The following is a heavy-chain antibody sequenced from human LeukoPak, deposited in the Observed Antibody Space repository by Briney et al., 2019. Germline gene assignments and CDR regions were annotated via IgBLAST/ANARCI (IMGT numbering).Heavy chain of an antibody. CDR3: ARHDL. CDR1: GGSINSGYY. CDR2: MYSSGHI. Sequence: PSETLSLTCTVSGGSINSGYYWGWIRQPPGKGLEWIGSMYSSGHIYYNPSLRSRDTISIDTSKNQFSLRLTSVTAADTAVYFCARHDLWGQGTLVTVSS. V-gene: IGHV4-39*01. J-gene: IGHJ5*02.